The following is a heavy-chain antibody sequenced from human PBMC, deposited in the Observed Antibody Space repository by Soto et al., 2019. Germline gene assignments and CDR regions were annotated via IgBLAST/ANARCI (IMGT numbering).Heavy chain of an antibody. CDR3: ARGGMATTYNWFDP. V-gene: IGHV1-69*04. D-gene: IGHD5-12*01. CDR1: GYTFTGYY. CDR2: IIPILGIA. Sequence: ASVKVSCKASGYTFTGYYMHWVRQAPGQGLEWMGRIIPILGIANYAQKFQGRVTITADKSTSTAYMELSSLRSEDTAVYYCARGGMATTYNWFDPWGQGTLVTVSS. J-gene: IGHJ5*02.